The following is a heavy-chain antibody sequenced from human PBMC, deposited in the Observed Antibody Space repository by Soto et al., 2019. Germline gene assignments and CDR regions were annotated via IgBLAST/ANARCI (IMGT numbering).Heavy chain of an antibody. CDR1: GLNFRGYG. Sequence: QVQLVESGGGVVQPGTSLRLSCAASGLNFRGYGFHWVRQAPGKGLDWVAVIWDDGSKKFYADSVKGRFTFSRDDSRNTLFLQINSLRDEDTAMYYCVTEGGNTGARSWGYFNYWGQGTLVTVSS. CDR3: VTEGGNTGARSWGYFNY. J-gene: IGHJ4*02. V-gene: IGHV3-33*01. D-gene: IGHD5-12*01. CDR2: IWDDGSKK.